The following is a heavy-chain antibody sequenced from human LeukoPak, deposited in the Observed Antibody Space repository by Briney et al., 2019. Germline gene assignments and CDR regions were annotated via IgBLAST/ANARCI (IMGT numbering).Heavy chain of an antibody. V-gene: IGHV3-66*01. J-gene: IGHJ4*02. D-gene: IGHD3-16*02. Sequence: GGSLRLSCAVSGFILWSNFMSGVRQAPGGGVEWVSVICIGGDTRYADSVKVRFTISRDNSKNTLYLQMNSLRAEDTALYYCARERGRGVISPYFDQWGQGTLVTVSS. CDR2: ICIGGDT. CDR3: ARERGRGVISPYFDQ. CDR1: GFILWSNF.